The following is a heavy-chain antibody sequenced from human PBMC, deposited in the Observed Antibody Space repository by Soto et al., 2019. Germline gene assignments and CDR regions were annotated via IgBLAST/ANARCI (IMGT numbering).Heavy chain of an antibody. V-gene: IGHV4-34*01. CDR2: INRSGST. J-gene: IGHJ4*02. CDR1: GGSFSGYY. D-gene: IGHD6-13*01. Sequence: SETLSLTCTVCGGSFSGYYWSWIRQPPGKGLEWIGEINRSGSTDYHPSFKSRVTISVDMSKNQFSLKLSSVTAADTAVYYCARAGRSAGSYWGQGTLVTVSS. CDR3: ARAGRSAGSY.